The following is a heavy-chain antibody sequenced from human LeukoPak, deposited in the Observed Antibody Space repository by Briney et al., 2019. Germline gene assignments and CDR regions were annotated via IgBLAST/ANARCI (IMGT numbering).Heavy chain of an antibody. Sequence: GGSLRLSCAASGFTFSSYWMHWVRQAPGKGLVWVSRINSDGSSTSYADSVKGRFTISRDNAKNTLYLQMNSLRAEDTAVYYCARAGTSGSYPDYYYMDVWGKGTTVTISS. J-gene: IGHJ6*03. D-gene: IGHD3-10*01. CDR1: GFTFSSYW. CDR2: INSDGSST. CDR3: ARAGTSGSYPDYYYMDV. V-gene: IGHV3-74*01.